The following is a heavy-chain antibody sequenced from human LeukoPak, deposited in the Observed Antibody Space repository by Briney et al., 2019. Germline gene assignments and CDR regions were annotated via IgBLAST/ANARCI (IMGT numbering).Heavy chain of an antibody. Sequence: GGSLRLSCAASGFAYSSYSMNWVRQAPGKGLEWVSAISGSGGSTYYADSVKGRFTISRDNSKNTLYLQMNSLRAEDTAVYYCAKGMIAVAVFDAFDIWGQGTMVTVSS. CDR1: GFAYSSYS. CDR3: AKGMIAVAVFDAFDI. CDR2: ISGSGGST. V-gene: IGHV3-23*01. D-gene: IGHD6-19*01. J-gene: IGHJ3*02.